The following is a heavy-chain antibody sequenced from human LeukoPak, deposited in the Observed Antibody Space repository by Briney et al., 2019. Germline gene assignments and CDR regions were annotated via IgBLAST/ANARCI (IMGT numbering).Heavy chain of an antibody. CDR2: INQYGSEK. J-gene: IGHJ4*02. Sequence: PGGSLRLSCATSGFTFSTYWMSWVRQAPGKWLEWVANINQYGSEKYYVDSVKGRFTISRDNAKSSLYLQMNSLRADDTAVYYCANGDGFDYWGQGTLVTVSS. D-gene: IGHD2-8*01. V-gene: IGHV3-7*01. CDR3: ANGDGFDY. CDR1: GFTFSTYW.